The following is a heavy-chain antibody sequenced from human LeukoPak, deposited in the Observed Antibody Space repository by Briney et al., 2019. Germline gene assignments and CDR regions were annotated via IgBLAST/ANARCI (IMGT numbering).Heavy chain of an antibody. V-gene: IGHV3-43*02. CDR2: ISGDGGST. Sequence: GGSLRLSCAASGFTFDDYAMHWVRQAPGKGLEWVSLISGDGGSTYYADSVKGRFTISKDNSKNSLYLQMNSLRTEDTALYYCAKDMYDSSGYLFDYWGQGTLVTVSS. CDR3: AKDMYDSSGYLFDY. CDR1: GFTFDDYA. J-gene: IGHJ4*02. D-gene: IGHD3-22*01.